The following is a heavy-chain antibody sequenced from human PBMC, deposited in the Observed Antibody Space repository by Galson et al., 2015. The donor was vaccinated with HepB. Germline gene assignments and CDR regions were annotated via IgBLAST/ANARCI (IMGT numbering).Heavy chain of an antibody. D-gene: IGHD2-2*01. CDR1: GFTFSSYW. V-gene: IGHV3-7*03. Sequence: SLRLSCAASGFTFSSYWMSWVRQAPGKGLEWVANIKQDGSEKYYVDPVKGRFTISRDNAKNSLYLQMNSLRAEDTAVYYCAREERYCSSTSCYPHYGMDVWGQGTTVTVSS. CDR3: AREERYCSSTSCYPHYGMDV. J-gene: IGHJ6*02. CDR2: IKQDGSEK.